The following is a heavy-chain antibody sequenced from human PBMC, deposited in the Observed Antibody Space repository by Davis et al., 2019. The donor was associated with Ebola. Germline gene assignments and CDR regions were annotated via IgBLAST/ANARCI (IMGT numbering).Heavy chain of an antibody. Sequence: GESLKISCAASGFTFSSYAMHWVRQAPGKGLEWVAVISYDGSNKYYADSVKGRFTISRDNSKNTLYLQMNGLRAEDTAVYYCARSSSSLNYWGQGTLVTVSS. D-gene: IGHD6-13*01. CDR2: ISYDGSNK. CDR1: GFTFSSYA. V-gene: IGHV3-30-3*01. CDR3: ARSSSSLNY. J-gene: IGHJ4*02.